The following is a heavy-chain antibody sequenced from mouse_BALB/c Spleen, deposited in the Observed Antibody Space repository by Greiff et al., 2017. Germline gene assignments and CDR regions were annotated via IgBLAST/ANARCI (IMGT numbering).Heavy chain of an antibody. CDR3: ARSYQLGGGPAWFAY. Sequence: EVKLVESGGGLVQPGGSRKLSCAASGFTFSSFGMHWVRQAPEKGLEWVAYISSGSSTIYYADTVKGRFTISRDNPKNTLFLQMTSLRSEDTAMYYCARSYQLGGGPAWFAYWGQGTLVTVSA. D-gene: IGHD4-1*02. J-gene: IGHJ3*01. CDR1: GFTFSSFG. V-gene: IGHV5-17*02. CDR2: ISSGSSTI.